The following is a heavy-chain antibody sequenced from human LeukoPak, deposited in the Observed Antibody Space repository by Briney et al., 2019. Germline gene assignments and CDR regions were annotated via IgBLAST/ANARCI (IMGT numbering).Heavy chain of an antibody. V-gene: IGHV3-23*01. CDR2: ISSSADNT. Sequence: GGSLRLSCAASGFTFSTYAMSWVRQAPGKGLEWVSSISSSADNTYYAGSVKGRFTISRDNSKNTLFLQMNSLRAEDTAVYYCARTLYIPDDFWGQGTLVTVSS. CDR3: ARTLYIPDDF. J-gene: IGHJ4*02. D-gene: IGHD1-14*01. CDR1: GFTFSTYA.